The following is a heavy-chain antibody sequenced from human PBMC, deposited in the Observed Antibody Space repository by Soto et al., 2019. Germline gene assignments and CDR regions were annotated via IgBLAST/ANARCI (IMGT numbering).Heavy chain of an antibody. J-gene: IGHJ4*02. CDR3: ARDQKRADGTHMNFDY. CDR2: TYYRSKWYY. V-gene: IGHV6-1*01. D-gene: IGHD6-13*01. Sequence: QVQLQESGPGLVKPSQTLSLTCAISGDSVSSNSAAWNWFRHSPSRGLEWLGRTYYRSKWYYDYAGSVKSRITINPNTSKNQFSLQLNSVPPEDTAVSYCARDQKRADGTHMNFDYLGQGTLVAVSS. CDR1: GDSVSSNSAA.